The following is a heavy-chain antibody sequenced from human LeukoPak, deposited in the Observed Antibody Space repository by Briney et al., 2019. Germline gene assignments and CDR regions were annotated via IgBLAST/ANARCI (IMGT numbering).Heavy chain of an antibody. CDR3: ARSGPCSGGSCYYNYFDY. CDR2: INAGNGNT. CDR1: GYTFTSYA. J-gene: IGHJ4*02. V-gene: IGHV1-3*01. Sequence: ASVKVSCKASGYTFTSYAMHWVRQAPGQRLEWMGWINAGNGNTKYSQKFQGRVTITRDTSASTAYMELSSLRSEDTAVYYCARSGPCSGGSCYYNYFDYWGQGTLVTVSS. D-gene: IGHD2-15*01.